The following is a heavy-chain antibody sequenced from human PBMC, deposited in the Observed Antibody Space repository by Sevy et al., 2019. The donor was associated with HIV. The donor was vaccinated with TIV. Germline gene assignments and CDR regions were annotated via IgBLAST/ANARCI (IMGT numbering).Heavy chain of an antibody. Sequence: GGSLRLSCAASGFVFEDYGMNWVRQAPGKGLECVSGINWNGGSTGYADSVKGRFTISRDNAKNSLYLQMNSLRAEDTAIYYCARERSCGGASHYFDTWGQGALVTVSS. CDR1: GFVFEDYG. V-gene: IGHV3-20*04. CDR3: ARERSCGGASHYFDT. D-gene: IGHD2-21*01. CDR2: INWNGGST. J-gene: IGHJ4*02.